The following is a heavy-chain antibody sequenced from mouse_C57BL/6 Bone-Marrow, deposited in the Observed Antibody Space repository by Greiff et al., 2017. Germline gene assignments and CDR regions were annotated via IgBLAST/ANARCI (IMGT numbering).Heavy chain of an antibody. Sequence: VQLQQSGAELARPGASVKLSCKASGYTFTSYGISWVKQRTGQGLEWIGEIYPRSGNTYYTEKFKGKATLTADKSSSTAYMELRSLTSEDSAVYVCARGGLRRGYAMDYWGQGTSVTVSS. J-gene: IGHJ4*01. CDR3: ARGGLRRGYAMDY. V-gene: IGHV1-81*01. D-gene: IGHD3-1*01. CDR2: IYPRSGNT. CDR1: GYTFTSYG.